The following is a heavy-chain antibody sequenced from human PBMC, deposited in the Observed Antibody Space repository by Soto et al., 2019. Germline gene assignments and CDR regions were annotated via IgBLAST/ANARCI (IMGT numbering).Heavy chain of an antibody. CDR2: MSNSGST. D-gene: IGHD2-21*01. Sequence: QAHLQESGPGLVKPSQTLSLTCTVSGGSVSSGGYYWSWIRQHPGKGLEWVGYMSNSGSTYYNPSLKSRVTMSIDTSKNQFSLKLSSMTAADTAVYYCTISPDAPRIAPIDYWGQGTLVTVSS. V-gene: IGHV4-31*03. CDR3: TISPDAPRIAPIDY. CDR1: GGSVSSGGYY. J-gene: IGHJ4*02.